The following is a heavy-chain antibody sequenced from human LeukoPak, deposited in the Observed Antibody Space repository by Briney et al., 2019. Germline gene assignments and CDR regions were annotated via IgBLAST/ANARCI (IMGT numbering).Heavy chain of an antibody. CDR1: GFTFSSYG. V-gene: IGHV3-30*02. Sequence: GGSLRLSCAASGFTFSSYGMHWVRQAPGKGLEWVAFIRYDGSNKYYADSVKGRFTISRDNSKNTLYLQMNSLRAEDTAVYYCAKDYGGYSCGLHYYMDVWGKGTTVTVSS. CDR2: IRYDGSNK. CDR3: AKDYGGYSCGLHYYMDV. D-gene: IGHD5-18*01. J-gene: IGHJ6*03.